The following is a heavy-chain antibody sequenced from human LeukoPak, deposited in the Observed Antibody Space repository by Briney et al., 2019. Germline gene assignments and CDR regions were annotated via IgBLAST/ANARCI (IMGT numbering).Heavy chain of an antibody. CDR2: ISGSGGST. D-gene: IGHD3/OR15-3a*01. J-gene: IGHJ4*02. V-gene: IGHV3-23*01. Sequence: GGSLRLSCAASGFTFSSYAMSWVRQAPGKGLEWVSAISGSGGSTYYTDSVKGRFTISRDNSKNTLYLQMNSLRAEDTAVYYCAKGWTGYHPPYYFDYWGQGTLVTVSS. CDR1: GFTFSSYA. CDR3: AKGWTGYHPPYYFDY.